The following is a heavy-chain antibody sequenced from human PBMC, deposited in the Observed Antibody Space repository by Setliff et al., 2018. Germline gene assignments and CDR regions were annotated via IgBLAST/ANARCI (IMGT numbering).Heavy chain of an antibody. D-gene: IGHD6-19*01. J-gene: IGHJ4*02. CDR1: GGSFSDYY. CDR2: INQSGST. V-gene: IGHV4-34*01. Sequence: PSETLSLTCAASGGSFSDYYWTWIRQPPGKGLEWIGEINQSGSTNYNTSLKSRVTVSVDTSKNQFSLKLSSVTAADTAVYYCARKVEQWLTPHFDYWGQGALVTVSS. CDR3: ARKVEQWLTPHFDY.